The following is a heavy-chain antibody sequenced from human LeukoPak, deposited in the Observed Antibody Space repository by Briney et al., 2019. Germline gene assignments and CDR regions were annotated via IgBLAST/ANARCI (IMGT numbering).Heavy chain of an antibody. D-gene: IGHD6-19*01. CDR2: VYYTGST. CDR3: ARGRVAGLN. CDR1: GGSISSYY. J-gene: IGHJ4*02. Sequence: SETLSLTCTVSGGSISSYYWSWIRQPPGKGLEWIGCVYYTGSTNYNPSLKSRVTISVDTSKNQFSLSLSSVTPADTAVYYCARGRVAGLNWGQGTLVTVS. V-gene: IGHV4-59*01.